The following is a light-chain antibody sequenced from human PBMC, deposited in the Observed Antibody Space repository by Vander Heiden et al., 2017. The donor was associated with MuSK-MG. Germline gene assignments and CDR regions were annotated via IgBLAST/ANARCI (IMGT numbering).Light chain of an antibody. CDR3: QQDNNWPKT. V-gene: IGKV3-15*01. Sequence: EIVMTQSPATLSVSPGERATLSCRASQSVSSNLAWYQQKPGQAPRLLIYGASTRATGIPARFSGSGSGTEFTLTISSLQSEDFAVYYCQQDNNWPKTFGQGTTLEIK. J-gene: IGKJ2*01. CDR2: GAS. CDR1: QSVSSN.